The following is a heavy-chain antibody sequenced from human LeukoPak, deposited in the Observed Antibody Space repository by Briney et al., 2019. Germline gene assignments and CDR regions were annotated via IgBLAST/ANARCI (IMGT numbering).Heavy chain of an antibody. CDR3: ARGRVNYIFDM. D-gene: IGHD3-10*01. CDR2: LHTTGST. Sequence: SETLSLTCTVSGDSISSGSYYWSWIRQPAGKGLEWIGRLHTTGSTIYNPSLKSRGSISMDTSKNQFSLNLISVTAADAAVYFCARGRVNYIFDMWGQGTMVTVSS. CDR1: GDSISSGSYY. V-gene: IGHV4-61*02. J-gene: IGHJ3*02.